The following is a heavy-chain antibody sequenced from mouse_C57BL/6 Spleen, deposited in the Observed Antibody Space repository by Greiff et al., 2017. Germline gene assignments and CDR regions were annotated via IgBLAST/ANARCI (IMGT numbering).Heavy chain of an antibody. V-gene: IGHV5-17*01. J-gene: IGHJ2*01. CDR2: ISSGSSTI. CDR1: GFTFSDYG. D-gene: IGHD1-1*01. CDR3: SRPGYYGSSYGDFDY. Sequence: DVMLVESGGGLVKPGGSLKLSCAASGFTFSDYGMHWVRQAPEKGLEWVAYISSGSSTIYYADTVKGRFTISRDNAKNTLFLQMTSLRSEDTAMYYCSRPGYYGSSYGDFDYWGQGTTLTVSS.